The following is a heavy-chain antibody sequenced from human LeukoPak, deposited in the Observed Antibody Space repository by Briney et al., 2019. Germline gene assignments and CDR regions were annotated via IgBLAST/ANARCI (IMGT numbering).Heavy chain of an antibody. D-gene: IGHD3-10*01. CDR1: GGSISSYY. J-gene: IGHJ3*02. Sequence: KPSETLSLTCTVSGGSISSYYWSWIRQPPGKGLEWIGYIYYSGSTNYNPSLKSRVTISVDTSKNQFSPKLSSVTAADTAVYYCARRRITMVRGVISYAFDIWGQGTMVTVSS. CDR2: IYYSGST. V-gene: IGHV4-59*01. CDR3: ARRRITMVRGVISYAFDI.